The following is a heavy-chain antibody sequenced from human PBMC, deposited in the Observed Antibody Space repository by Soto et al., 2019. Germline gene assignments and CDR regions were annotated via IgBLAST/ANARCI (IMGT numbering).Heavy chain of an antibody. D-gene: IGHD2-21*02. Sequence: SETLSLTCSVSGGSISSYYWSWIRQPPGKGLEWIGYIFYSGRSGSTNYTPSLKSRVAISVDTSKNQFSLKLRTVTAADTAVYYCARTALGWFDPWGQGTLVTVSS. J-gene: IGHJ5*02. V-gene: IGHV4-59*01. CDR1: GGSISSYY. CDR3: ARTALGWFDP. CDR2: IFYSGRSGST.